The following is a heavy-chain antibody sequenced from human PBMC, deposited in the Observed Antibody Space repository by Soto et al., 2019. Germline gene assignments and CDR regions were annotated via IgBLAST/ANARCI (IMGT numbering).Heavy chain of an antibody. CDR2: FDPEDGET. CDR3: ATDSRGAARRFDY. D-gene: IGHD6-6*01. Sequence: ASVKVSCKVSGYTLTELSMHWVRQAPGKGLEWMGGFDPEDGETIYAQKFQGRVAMTEDTSTDTAYMELSSLRSEDTAVYYCATDSRGAARRFDYWGQGTLVTVSS. CDR1: GYTLTELS. J-gene: IGHJ4*02. V-gene: IGHV1-24*01.